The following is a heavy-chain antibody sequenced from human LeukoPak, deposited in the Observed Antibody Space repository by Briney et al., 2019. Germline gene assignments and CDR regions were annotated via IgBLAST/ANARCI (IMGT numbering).Heavy chain of an antibody. CDR3: ARGNYYMDV. V-gene: IGHV1-69*05. CDR2: IIPIFGTA. J-gene: IGHJ6*03. Sequence: SVKVSCKASGGTFSSYAISWVRQAPGQGLEWMGGIIPIFGTANYAQKLQGRVTMTTDTSTSTAYMELRSLRSDDTAVYYCARGNYYMDVWGKGTTVTVSS. CDR1: GGTFSSYA.